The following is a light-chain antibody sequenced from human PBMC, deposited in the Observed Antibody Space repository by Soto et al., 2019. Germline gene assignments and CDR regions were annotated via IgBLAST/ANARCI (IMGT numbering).Light chain of an antibody. V-gene: IGKV3-20*01. CDR1: QSVSSSY. CDR2: ASS. J-gene: IGKJ1*01. CDR3: QQYGSSPWT. Sequence: EIELTQSPGTLSSSPGERATLSCRASQSVSSSYLAWYQQKPGQAPRLLIYASSSIATGLPDRFSGSGSGTDFTLTISSLEPEDFAVYYCQQYGSSPWTFGEGTKVEIK.